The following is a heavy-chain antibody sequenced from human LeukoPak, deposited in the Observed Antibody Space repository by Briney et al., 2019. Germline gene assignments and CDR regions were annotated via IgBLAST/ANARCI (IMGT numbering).Heavy chain of an antibody. Sequence: QPGGSLRLSCAASGFTFSSYAMSWVRQAPGKGLEWVSALSGSGGSTYYADSVKGRFTISRDNSKNTLYLQMNSLRAEDTAVYYCAKGTLAAAGTRDWFDPWGQGTLVTVSS. J-gene: IGHJ5*02. CDR2: LSGSGGST. CDR1: GFTFSSYA. V-gene: IGHV3-23*01. CDR3: AKGTLAAAGTRDWFDP. D-gene: IGHD6-13*01.